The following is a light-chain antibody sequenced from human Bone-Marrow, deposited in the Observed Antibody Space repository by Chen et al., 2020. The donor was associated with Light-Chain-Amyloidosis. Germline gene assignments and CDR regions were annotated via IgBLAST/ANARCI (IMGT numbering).Light chain of an antibody. Sequence: EIVLTQSPATLSLSPGERATLSCRASQSVGNYLAWYQQKPGQAPRLLIYDASNRATGIPARFSGSGSGTDFTLTISSLEPEDFAVYYCQHRGGWPPLSFGGGTKIEIK. CDR2: DAS. J-gene: IGKJ4*01. CDR3: QHRGGWPPLS. CDR1: QSVGNY. V-gene: IGKV3-11*01.